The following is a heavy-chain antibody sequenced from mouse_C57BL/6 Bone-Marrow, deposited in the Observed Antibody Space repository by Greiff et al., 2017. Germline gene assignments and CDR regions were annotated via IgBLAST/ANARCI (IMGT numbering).Heavy chain of an antibody. V-gene: IGHV14-4*01. CDR1: GFNIKDDY. D-gene: IGHD1-1*01. Sequence: EVKLQPSGAELVRPGASVKLSCTASGFNIKDDYMHWVKQRPEPGLEWIGWIDPENGDPEYASKFQGKATITADTSSNTACLQLSSLTSEDTAVYYCTDITTVVATDYAMDYWGQGTSVTVSS. CDR2: IDPENGDP. J-gene: IGHJ4*01. CDR3: TDITTVVATDYAMDY.